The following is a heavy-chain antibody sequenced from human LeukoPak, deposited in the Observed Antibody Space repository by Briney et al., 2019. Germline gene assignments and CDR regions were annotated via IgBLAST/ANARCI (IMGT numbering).Heavy chain of an antibody. D-gene: IGHD6-19*01. CDR3: ARDSSGWYYFDY. Sequence: TGGSLRLSCAASGFTFSSYWMSWVRQAPGKGLEWVANIKQDGSEKYYVDSVKGRFTISRDNARNTLYLQMNSLRAEDTAVYYCARDSSGWYYFDYWGQGTLVTVSS. J-gene: IGHJ4*02. V-gene: IGHV3-7*01. CDR1: GFTFSSYW. CDR2: IKQDGSEK.